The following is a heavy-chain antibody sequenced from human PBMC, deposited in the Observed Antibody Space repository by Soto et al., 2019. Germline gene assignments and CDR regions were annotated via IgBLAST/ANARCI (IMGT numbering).Heavy chain of an antibody. D-gene: IGHD6-19*01. Sequence: PWRTLSLTCAVSGGSISSYYWSWIRQPPGQGLEWIGYIYYSGSTNYNPSLKSRVTILVDTYKNQFSLKLSSVTAADTAVYYCSRDRWRRGWYDYWGPGXLGT. V-gene: IGHV4-59*01. CDR3: SRDRWRRGWYDY. J-gene: IGHJ4*02. CDR2: IYYSGST. CDR1: GGSISSYY.